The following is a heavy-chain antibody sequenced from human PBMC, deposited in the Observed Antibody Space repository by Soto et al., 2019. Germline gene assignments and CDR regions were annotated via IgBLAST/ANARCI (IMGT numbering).Heavy chain of an antibody. CDR3: AKEFERSEHIVVVLAIRNFDY. D-gene: IGHD2-21*01. Sequence: GGSLRLSCAASGFTFSSYAMSWVRQAPGKGLEWVSAISGSGGSTYYADSVKGRFTISRDNSKNTLYLQMNSLRAEDTAVYYCAKEFERSEHIVVVLAIRNFDYWGQGTLVTVSS. CDR1: GFTFSSYA. CDR2: ISGSGGST. J-gene: IGHJ4*02. V-gene: IGHV3-23*01.